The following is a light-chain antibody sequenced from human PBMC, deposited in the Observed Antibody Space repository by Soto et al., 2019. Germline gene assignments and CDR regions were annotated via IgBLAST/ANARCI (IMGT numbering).Light chain of an antibody. CDR1: SNDVGAYNY. CDR2: EVS. Sequence: QSVLTQPPSASGSPGQSVTISCTGTSNDVGAYNYVSWYQQHPGKAPKLMIYEVSQRPSGVPDRFSGSKSGNTASLTVSGLQAEDEADYYCSSYAGNNYFVFGPGTKVTVL. CDR3: SSYAGNNYFV. V-gene: IGLV2-8*01. J-gene: IGLJ1*01.